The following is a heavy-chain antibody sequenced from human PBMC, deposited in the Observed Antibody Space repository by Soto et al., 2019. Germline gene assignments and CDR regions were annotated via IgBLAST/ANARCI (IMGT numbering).Heavy chain of an antibody. CDR2: IHGGGGAT. Sequence: EVQLLESGGGLVQPGGSLRLSCAASGFTFSAYAMGWVRQAPGKGLEWVSTIHGGGGATHYADSVKGRFTISRDDSKNTLYAQINRLRAEDTAVYYCAKFEGPPLEYWYLDFGGRGTLVTVSS. J-gene: IGHJ2*01. D-gene: IGHD1-1*01. CDR1: GFTFSAYA. V-gene: IGHV3-23*01. CDR3: AKFEGPPLEYWYLDF.